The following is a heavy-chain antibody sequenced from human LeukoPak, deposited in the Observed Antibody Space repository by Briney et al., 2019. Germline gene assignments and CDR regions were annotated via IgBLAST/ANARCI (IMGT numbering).Heavy chain of an antibody. Sequence: GGSLRLSCAASGFTFSSYSMNWVRQAPGKGLEWVSYISSSSSTIYYADSVKGRFTISRDNAKNSLYLQMNSLRAEDTAVYYCAKRRGLEVLHYYYMDVWGKGTTVTVSS. J-gene: IGHJ6*03. CDR3: AKRRGLEVLHYYYMDV. CDR2: ISSSSSTI. D-gene: IGHD1-7*01. V-gene: IGHV3-48*01. CDR1: GFTFSSYS.